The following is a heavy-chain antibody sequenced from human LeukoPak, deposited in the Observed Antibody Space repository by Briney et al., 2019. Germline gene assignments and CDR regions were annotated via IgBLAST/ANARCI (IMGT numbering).Heavy chain of an antibody. CDR1: GGSFSGYY. J-gene: IGHJ6*02. CDR2: INHSGST. Sequence: SETPSLTCAVYGGSFSGYYWSWIRQPPGKGLEWIGEINHSGSTNYNPSLKSRVTISVDTSKNQFSLKLSSVTAADTAVYYCARXMTTVTPIYGMDVWGQGTTVTVSS. D-gene: IGHD4-11*01. CDR3: ARXMTTVTPIYGMDV. V-gene: IGHV4-34*01.